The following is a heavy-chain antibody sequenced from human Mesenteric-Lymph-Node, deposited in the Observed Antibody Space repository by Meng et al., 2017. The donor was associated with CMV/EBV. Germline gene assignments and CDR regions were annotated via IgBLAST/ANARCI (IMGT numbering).Heavy chain of an antibody. CDR1: GYTFTGYP. J-gene: IGHJ5*01. Sequence: SCKASGYTFTGYPIHWVRQAPGQGLEWMGWVHPNGGANFAQKFQGRVTMTTDTSISTAYMELRSLKFDDTAVYFCAKRGYSSSSWFDSWGQGTLVTVSS. CDR2: VHPNGGA. V-gene: IGHV1-2*02. D-gene: IGHD6-6*01. CDR3: AKRGYSSSSWFDS.